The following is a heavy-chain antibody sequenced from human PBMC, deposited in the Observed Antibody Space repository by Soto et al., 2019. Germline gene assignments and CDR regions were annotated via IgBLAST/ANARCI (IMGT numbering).Heavy chain of an antibody. CDR3: SRLILGYCSSTSCYAPTTAWDYFDY. J-gene: IGHJ4*02. Sequence: PGESLKISCKGSGYSFTSYWIAWVRQMHGKGLERMRIIYTGDSDNRYSPSFQGQVTISADKSISTAYLQCSSLKASDTAMYYCSRLILGYCSSTSCYAPTTAWDYFDYWGQGTLVTVSS. V-gene: IGHV5-51*01. CDR1: GYSFTSYW. D-gene: IGHD2-2*01. CDR2: IYTGDSDN.